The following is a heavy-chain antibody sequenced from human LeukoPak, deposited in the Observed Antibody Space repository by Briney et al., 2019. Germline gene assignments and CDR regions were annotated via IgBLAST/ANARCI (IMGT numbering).Heavy chain of an antibody. J-gene: IGHJ4*02. Sequence: GGSLRLSCAASGFTFSNYWMNWVRQAPGKGLEWVANIKQDGSERYYVDSVKGRFTISRDNAKNSLYLQMNSLRAEDTAVYYCVSFYETYWGRGTLVTVSS. D-gene: IGHD2/OR15-2a*01. CDR3: VSFYETY. CDR1: GFTFSNYW. V-gene: IGHV3-7*01. CDR2: IKQDGSER.